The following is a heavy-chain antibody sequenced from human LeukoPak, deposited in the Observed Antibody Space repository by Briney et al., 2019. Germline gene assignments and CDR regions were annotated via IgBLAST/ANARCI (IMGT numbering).Heavy chain of an antibody. J-gene: IGHJ4*02. V-gene: IGHV3-48*02. CDR2: ISSGSGTI. Sequence: GGSLRLSCAASGFTFSNAWMSWVRQAPGKGLEWVSYISSGSGTIYYADSVKGRFTIARDDAKNSLYLQMSSLRDEDTAVYYCAREAIKDYWGQGTLVTVSS. CDR3: AREAIKDY. CDR1: GFTFSNAW.